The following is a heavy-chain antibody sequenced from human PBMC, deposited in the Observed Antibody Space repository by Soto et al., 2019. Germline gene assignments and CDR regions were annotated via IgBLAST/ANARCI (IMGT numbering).Heavy chain of an antibody. CDR1: VGGY. Sequence: VGGYWIMNRKHPEKGLEWIGYIYYSGSTYYNPSLKSRVTISVDTSKNQFSLKLSSVTAADTAVYYCARGLSVGAAPPTPFDYWGQGTLVTVSS. CDR2: IYYSGST. CDR3: ARGLSVGAAPPTPFDY. D-gene: IGHD6-6*01. J-gene: IGHJ4*02. V-gene: IGHV4-31*02.